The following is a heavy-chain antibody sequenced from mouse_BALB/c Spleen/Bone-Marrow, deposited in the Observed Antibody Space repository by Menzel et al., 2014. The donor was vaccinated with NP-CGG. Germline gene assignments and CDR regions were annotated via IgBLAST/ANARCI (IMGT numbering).Heavy chain of an antibody. CDR1: GYAFSSYW. CDR3: ARTGNLAWFAY. CDR2: IYPGDGDT. D-gene: IGHD2-1*01. J-gene: IGHJ3*01. V-gene: IGHV1-80*01. Sequence: QVQLQQPGAELVRPGSSVKISCKASGYAFSSYWMNWVKQRPGQGLEWVGQIYPGDGDTNYNGRFKGKATLTADKSSSTAYMQLSSLTSEDSAFYFCARTGNLAWFAYWGQGTLVTVSA.